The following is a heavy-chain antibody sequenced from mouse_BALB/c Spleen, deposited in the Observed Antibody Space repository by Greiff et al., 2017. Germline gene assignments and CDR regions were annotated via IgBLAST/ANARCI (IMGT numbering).Heavy chain of an antibody. D-gene: IGHD2-2*01. CDR3: ARAKGYDFFDY. J-gene: IGHJ2*01. CDR1: GYTFTSYW. Sequence: VQLQQPGAELVKPGASVKLSCKASGYTFTSYWMHWVKQRPGQGLEWIGEIDPSDSYTNYNQKFKGKATLTVDKSSSTAYMQLSSLTSEDSAVYYCARAKGYDFFDYWGQGTTLTVSS. V-gene: IGHV1-69*02. CDR2: IDPSDSYT.